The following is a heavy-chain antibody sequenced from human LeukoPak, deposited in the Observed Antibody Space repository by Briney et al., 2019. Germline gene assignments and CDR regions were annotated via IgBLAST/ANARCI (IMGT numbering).Heavy chain of an antibody. D-gene: IGHD5-18*01. J-gene: IGHJ4*02. Sequence: GSLRLSCAASGFTFTDSYMIWIRQAPGKGLEWVSYISRSGSTIYYSDSVKGRFNVSRDNAKKSLYLQMNSRRAEDKAVYYCARDWSAYSYELNYWGQGTLATVSS. CDR2: ISRSGSTI. CDR3: ARDWSAYSYELNY. V-gene: IGHV3-11*01. CDR1: GFTFTDSY.